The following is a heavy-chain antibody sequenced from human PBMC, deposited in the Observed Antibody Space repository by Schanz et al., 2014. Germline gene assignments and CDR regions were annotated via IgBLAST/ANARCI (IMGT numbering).Heavy chain of an antibody. CDR3: ARKMKLGVYGGKGHDSLDI. CDR1: GFTFSTFA. Sequence: EVQLVQSGGGLVQPGGSLRLSCAASGFTFSTFAMHWVRQDPGKGLVWVARINSVGSNTDYADSVTGRFTISRDNAKNTLYLQMNTLRAEDTAVYYCARKMKLGVYGGKGHDSLDIWGQGTMVTVSS. CDR2: INSVGSNT. J-gene: IGHJ3*02. D-gene: IGHD4-17*01. V-gene: IGHV3-74*01.